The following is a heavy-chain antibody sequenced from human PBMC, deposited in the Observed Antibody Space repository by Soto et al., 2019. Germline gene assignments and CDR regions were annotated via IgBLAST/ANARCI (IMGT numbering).Heavy chain of an antibody. V-gene: IGHV4-59*01. CDR3: AREGYCSSTGCYRYNFDY. Sequence: PSETLSLTCTVSGGSISSYYWSWIRQPPGKGLEWIGYIYNSGSTNYNPSLKSRVTISVDTSKNQFSLKLSSVTAADTAVYYCAREGYCSSTGCYRYNFDYWSQGTLVTVSS. CDR1: GGSISSYY. CDR2: IYNSGST. J-gene: IGHJ4*02. D-gene: IGHD2-2*01.